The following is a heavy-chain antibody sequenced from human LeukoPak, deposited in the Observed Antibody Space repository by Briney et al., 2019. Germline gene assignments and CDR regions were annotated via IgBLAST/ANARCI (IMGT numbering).Heavy chain of an antibody. Sequence: GGSLRLSCAASGFTFSSYGMHWVRQAPGKGLEWVAFIRYDGSNKYYADSVKGRFTISRDNSKTTLYLQMNSLRAEDTAVYYCAKDVSIFGPYWYFDLWGRGTLVTVSS. CDR2: IRYDGSNK. CDR1: GFTFSSYG. CDR3: AKDVSIFGPYWYFDL. D-gene: IGHD3/OR15-3a*01. J-gene: IGHJ2*01. V-gene: IGHV3-30*02.